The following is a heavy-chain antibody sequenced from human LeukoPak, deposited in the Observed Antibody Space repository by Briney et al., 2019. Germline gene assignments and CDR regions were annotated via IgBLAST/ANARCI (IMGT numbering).Heavy chain of an antibody. V-gene: IGHV3-33*06. CDR2: IWYDGSNK. D-gene: IGHD1-14*01. Sequence: PGRSLRLSCAASGFTFSSYGMHWVRQAPDKGLEWVAVIWYDGSNKYYADSVKGRFTISRDNSKNALYLQMNSLRAEDTAVYYCAKGQSEEKPDDAFDMWGQGTMVTVSS. CDR1: GFTFSSYG. CDR3: AKGQSEEKPDDAFDM. J-gene: IGHJ3*02.